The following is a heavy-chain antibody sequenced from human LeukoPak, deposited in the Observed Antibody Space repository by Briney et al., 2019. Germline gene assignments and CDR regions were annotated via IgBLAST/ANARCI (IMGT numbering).Heavy chain of an antibody. CDR1: GFTFSSYL. CDR3: ARSCDGDCYSDY. J-gene: IGHJ4*02. V-gene: IGHV3-74*01. D-gene: IGHD2-21*02. CDR2: INSDESST. Sequence: GGSLRLSCAASGFTFSSYLMHWVRQAPGKGLVWVSHINSDESSTSYADSVKGRFTISRDNAKNSLYLQMNSLRVEDTAVYYCARSCDGDCYSDYWGQGTLVTVSS.